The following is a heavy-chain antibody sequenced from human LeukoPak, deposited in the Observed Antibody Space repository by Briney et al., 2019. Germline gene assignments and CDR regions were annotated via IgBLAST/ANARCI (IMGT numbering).Heavy chain of an antibody. D-gene: IGHD6-19*01. Sequence: GGSLRLSCAASGFSFSDYYMSWIRQAPGKGLEWVSYITSSRSYTNYADSVKGRFTISRDNAKNSLYLQMNSLRAEDTAVYCCARAPSAVAGMLDYWGQGTLVTVSS. CDR2: ITSSRSYT. CDR3: ARAPSAVAGMLDY. V-gene: IGHV3-11*06. CDR1: GFSFSDYY. J-gene: IGHJ4*02.